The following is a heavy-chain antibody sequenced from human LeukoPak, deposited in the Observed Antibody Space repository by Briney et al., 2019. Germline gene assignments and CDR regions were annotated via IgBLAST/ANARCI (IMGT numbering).Heavy chain of an antibody. J-gene: IGHJ3*02. CDR3: ARARGWLSADAFDI. Sequence: GGSLRLSCAASGFTFGTYWMHWVRQAPEKGLVWVSLINSDESSTSYADSVKGRFTISRDNAKNTLSLQMNSLRAEDTAVYYCARARGWLSADAFDIWGQGTMVTVSS. CDR2: INSDESST. V-gene: IGHV3-74*01. D-gene: IGHD5-24*01. CDR1: GFTFGTYW.